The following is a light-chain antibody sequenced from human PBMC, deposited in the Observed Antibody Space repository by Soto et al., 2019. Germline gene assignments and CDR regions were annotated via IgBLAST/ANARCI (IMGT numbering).Light chain of an antibody. J-gene: IGKJ5*01. CDR1: QSVSSSY. CDR3: QQDGSSPIT. V-gene: IGKV3-20*01. CDR2: GAS. Sequence: EIVLTQSPGTLSLSPGERATLSCRASQSVSSSYLAWYQQKPGQAPRLLIYGASSRATGIPDRFSGSESGTDVTLTISRLEPEDFAVYYCQQDGSSPITFGQGTRLEIK.